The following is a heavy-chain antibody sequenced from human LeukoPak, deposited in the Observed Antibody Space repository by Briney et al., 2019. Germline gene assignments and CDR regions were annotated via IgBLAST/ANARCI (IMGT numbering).Heavy chain of an antibody. CDR1: GFTFSNAW. V-gene: IGHV3-21*01. D-gene: IGHD5-18*01. J-gene: IGHJ4*02. CDR2: ISSSSSYI. Sequence: GGSLRLSCAASGFTFSNAWMSWVRQAPGKGLEWVSSISSSSSYIYYADSVKGRFTISRDNAKNSLYLQMNSLRAEDTAVYYCARDSIGYSYGTGYWGQGTLVTVSS. CDR3: ARDSIGYSYGTGY.